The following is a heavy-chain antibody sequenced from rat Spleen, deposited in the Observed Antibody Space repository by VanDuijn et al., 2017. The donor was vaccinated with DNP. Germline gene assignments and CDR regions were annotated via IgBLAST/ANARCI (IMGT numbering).Heavy chain of an antibody. J-gene: IGHJ2*01. D-gene: IGHD1-4*01. CDR2: ISYDGGNT. CDR1: GFTFSDYY. CDR3: ARHVLPLRVWDY. Sequence: EVQLVESGGGLVQPGGSLKLSCAASGFTFSDYYMAWVRQAPTKGLELVAYISYDGGNTYYGDSVKGRFTISRDNAKNTLYLQMNSLRSEDTATYYCARHVLPLRVWDYWGQGVMVTVSS. V-gene: IGHV5-22*01.